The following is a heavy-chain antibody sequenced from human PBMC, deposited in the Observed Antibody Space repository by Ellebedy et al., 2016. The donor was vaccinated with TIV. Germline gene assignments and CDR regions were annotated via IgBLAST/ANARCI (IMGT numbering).Heavy chain of an antibody. Sequence: SETLSLTCAVYGGSFSGYYWSWIRQPPGKGLTWIGEINHSGSTNYNASLKSRVTISVAASKNQFSLKLSSVTAADTAVYYCARNVLIFTFDKWYSDLWGRGTLVTVSS. CDR2: INHSGST. D-gene: IGHD3/OR15-3a*01. J-gene: IGHJ2*01. V-gene: IGHV4-34*01. CDR3: ARNVLIFTFDKWYSDL. CDR1: GGSFSGYY.